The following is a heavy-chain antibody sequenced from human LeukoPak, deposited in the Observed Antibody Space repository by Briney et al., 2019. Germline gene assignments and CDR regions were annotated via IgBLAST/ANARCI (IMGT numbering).Heavy chain of an antibody. V-gene: IGHV1-46*01. CDR1: XYTFXXXY. J-gene: IGHJ4*02. CDR3: ARDRGRDTAMSDY. CDR2: INPSGGST. D-gene: IGHD5-18*01. Sequence: SCXXXXYTFXXXYMHWVRQAPGQGLEWMGIINPSGGSTSYAQKFQGRVTMTRDTSTSTVYMELSSLRSEDTAVYYCARDRGRDTAMSDYWGQGTLVTVSS.